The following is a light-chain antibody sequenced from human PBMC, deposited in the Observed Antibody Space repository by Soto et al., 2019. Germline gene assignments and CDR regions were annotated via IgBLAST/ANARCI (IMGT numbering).Light chain of an antibody. CDR2: GNS. CDR1: SSNIGAGYD. Sequence: QSVLTQPPSVSGAPGQRVTISCTGSSSNIGAGYDVHWYQQLPGTAPKLPIYGNSNRPSGVPDRFSGSKSGTSASLAITGLHAEDDSDYYCQSFDSSLSGAVFGGGTKLTVL. CDR3: QSFDSSLSGAV. J-gene: IGLJ2*01. V-gene: IGLV1-40*01.